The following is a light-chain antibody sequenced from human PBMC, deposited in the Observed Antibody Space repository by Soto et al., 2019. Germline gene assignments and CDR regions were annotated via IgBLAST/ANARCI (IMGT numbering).Light chain of an antibody. CDR3: QQYGSSPQT. J-gene: IGKJ1*01. CDR2: GVS. V-gene: IGKV3-20*01. CDR1: QSVSNNY. Sequence: EIVLTQSPGTLSLSPGERATLSCRASQSVSNNYLAWYQQKPGQAPRLLIYGVSSRATGIPDRFSGSGSGTDFTLTISRLEPEDFVVYYCQQYGSSPQTFGQGTKVDIK.